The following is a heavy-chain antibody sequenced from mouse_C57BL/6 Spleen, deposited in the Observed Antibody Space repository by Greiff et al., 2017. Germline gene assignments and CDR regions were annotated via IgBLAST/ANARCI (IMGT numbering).Heavy chain of an antibody. J-gene: IGHJ1*03. CDR3: AIYYYGNSPYWYFDV. V-gene: IGHV1-53*01. CDR1: GYTFTSYW. CDR2: INPSNGGT. Sequence: QVQLQQPGTELVKPGASVKLSCKASGYTFTSYWMHWVKQRPGQGLEWIGNINPSNGGTNYNEKFKSKATLTVDKSSSTAYMQLSSLTAEDSAVYYCAIYYYGNSPYWYFDVWGTGTTVTVSS. D-gene: IGHD1-1*01.